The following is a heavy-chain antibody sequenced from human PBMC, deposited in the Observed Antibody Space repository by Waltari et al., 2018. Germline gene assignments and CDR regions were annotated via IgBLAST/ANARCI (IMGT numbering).Heavy chain of an antibody. Sequence: EEQLVESGGDLVQPGGSLRLSCAASGFNFSLHWMHWVRQAPGKGLQWVANIEGDGSETNYVDSVKVRFTISRGNAKNSLYLQMNSLRTDDTALYYCARGLQLWGRGTLVTVSS. CDR2: IEGDGSET. V-gene: IGHV3-7*01. CDR1: GFNFSLHW. D-gene: IGHD2-15*01. CDR3: ARGLQL. J-gene: IGHJ2*01.